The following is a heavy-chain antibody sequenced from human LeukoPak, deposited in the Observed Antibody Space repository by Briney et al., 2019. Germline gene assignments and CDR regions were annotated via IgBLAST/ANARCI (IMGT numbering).Heavy chain of an antibody. CDR1: GFTFNTYD. Sequence: GGSLGLSCTVSGFTFNTYDMTWVRQAPGKGLAWVSGISISGDDTYYADSVKGRFTVSRDNSKNTLYLQMNSLRVDDTAVYYCVKGNWLDNWGQGALVTVAS. CDR2: ISISGDDT. D-gene: IGHD1-1*01. V-gene: IGHV3-23*01. CDR3: VKGNWLDN. J-gene: IGHJ4*02.